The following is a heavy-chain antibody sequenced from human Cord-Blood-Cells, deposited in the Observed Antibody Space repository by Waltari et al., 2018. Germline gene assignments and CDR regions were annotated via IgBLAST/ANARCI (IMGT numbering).Heavy chain of an antibody. D-gene: IGHD1-26*01. CDR2: IRYDGSNK. V-gene: IGHV3-30*02. J-gene: IGHJ4*02. CDR1: GFPFSSYG. CDR3: AKGRGTGITPLLD. Sequence: QVQLVESGGGVVQPGGSLRLSCAASGFPFSSYGMHWVGQAPGKGLEWVAFIRYDGSNKYYADSVKGRFTISRDNSKNTLYLQMNSLRAEDTAVYYCAKGRGTGITPLLDWGQGTLVTVSS.